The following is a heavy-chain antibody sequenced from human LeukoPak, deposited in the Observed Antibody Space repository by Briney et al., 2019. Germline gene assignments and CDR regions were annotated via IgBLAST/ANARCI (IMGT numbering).Heavy chain of an antibody. D-gene: IGHD3-10*01. Sequence: GRSLRLSCAASGFTFSSYAMSWVRQAPGKGLEWVSAISGSGGSTYYADSVKGRFTISRDNSKNTLYLQMNSLRAEDTAVYYCAKVSYGSGSYYSPWDYWGQGTLVTVSS. V-gene: IGHV3-23*01. CDR1: GFTFSSYA. CDR3: AKVSYGSGSYYSPWDY. J-gene: IGHJ4*02. CDR2: ISGSGGST.